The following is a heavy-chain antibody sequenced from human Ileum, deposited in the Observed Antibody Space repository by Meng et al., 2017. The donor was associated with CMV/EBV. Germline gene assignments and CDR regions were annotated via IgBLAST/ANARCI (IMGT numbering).Heavy chain of an antibody. J-gene: IGHJ4*02. CDR2: IYTSGNT. Sequence: VQQQESGPGRVTPSQTPSCTFSAAGGTSSSCYWSWIRHPARKGLKWIGHIYTSGNTNYTPSLKSRVTMSVDTSKNQFTLKLSSATAADTAVYYCAKSGQGESSPFDYWGQGTLVTVSS. CDR3: AKSGQGESSPFDY. D-gene: IGHD3-16*01. V-gene: IGHV4-4*07. CDR1: GGTSSSCY.